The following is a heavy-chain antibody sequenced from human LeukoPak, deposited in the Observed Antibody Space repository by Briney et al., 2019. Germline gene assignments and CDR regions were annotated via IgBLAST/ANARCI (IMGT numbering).Heavy chain of an antibody. CDR2: IYYSGST. J-gene: IGHJ4*02. V-gene: IGHV4-59*01. CDR3: AGRLAGDSGSYSRFDY. CDR1: GVSISSYY. Sequence: PAETLSLTCTVSGVSISSYYWSWIRQPPGKGLEWIGYIYYSGSTNYNPSLKSRVTISVETSKNQFPIQLSSVTAAETAVYYCAGRLAGDSGSYSRFDYWGQGTLVTVSS. D-gene: IGHD1-26*01.